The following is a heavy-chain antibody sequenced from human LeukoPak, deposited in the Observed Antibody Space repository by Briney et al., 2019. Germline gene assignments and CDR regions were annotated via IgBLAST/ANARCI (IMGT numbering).Heavy chain of an antibody. V-gene: IGHV1-24*01. Sequence: ASVKVSFKVSGYTHTELSMHWVGQAPGKGLEWMGGFDPEDGETIYAQKFQGRVTMTEDTSTDTAYMELSSLRSEDTAVYYCATDLLRSSSWYYFDYWGQGTLVTVSS. CDR1: GYTHTELS. D-gene: IGHD6-13*01. CDR2: FDPEDGET. CDR3: ATDLLRSSSWYYFDY. J-gene: IGHJ4*02.